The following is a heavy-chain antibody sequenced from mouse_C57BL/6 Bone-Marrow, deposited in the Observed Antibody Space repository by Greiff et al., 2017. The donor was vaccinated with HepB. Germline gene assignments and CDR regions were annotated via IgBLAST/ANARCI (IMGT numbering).Heavy chain of an antibody. Sequence: EVQRVESGPGLVKPSQSLSLTCSVTGYSITSGYYWNWIRQFPGNKLEWMGYISYDGSNNYNPSLKNRISITRDTSKNQFFLKLNSVTTEDTATYYCARGITTVVADYFDYWGQGTTLTVSS. J-gene: IGHJ2*01. CDR1: GYSITSGYY. CDR3: ARGITTVVADYFDY. D-gene: IGHD1-1*01. CDR2: ISYDGSN. V-gene: IGHV3-6*01.